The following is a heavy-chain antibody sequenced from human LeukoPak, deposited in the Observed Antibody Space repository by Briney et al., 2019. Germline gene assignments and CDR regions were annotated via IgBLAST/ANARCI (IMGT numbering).Heavy chain of an antibody. CDR1: GYTFTGYY. Sequence: GASVKVSCKASGYTFTGYYVHWVRQAPGQGLEWMGWIDPNSGDTNYPQKFQGRVTMTRDTSISTAYMELRSLTSDDTAIYYCARPWTSPIGVATYWGQGTLVSVSS. D-gene: IGHD6-13*01. V-gene: IGHV1-2*02. CDR2: IDPNSGDT. CDR3: ARPWTSPIGVATY. J-gene: IGHJ4*02.